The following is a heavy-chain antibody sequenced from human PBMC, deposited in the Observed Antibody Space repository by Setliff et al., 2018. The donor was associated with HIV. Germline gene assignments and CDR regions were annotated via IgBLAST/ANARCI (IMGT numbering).Heavy chain of an antibody. J-gene: IGHJ5*02. CDR3: ARAGGYYYDSSYYFWFAP. Sequence: GASVKVSCKASGGTFSSYAISWVRQAPGQGLEWMGGIIPILGTTNYAQKFQGRVTITADESTSTAYMELSSLRSEDTAVYYCARAGGYYYDSSYYFWFAPWGQGTLVTVSS. CDR1: GGTFSSYA. V-gene: IGHV1-69*13. CDR2: IIPILGTT. D-gene: IGHD3-22*01.